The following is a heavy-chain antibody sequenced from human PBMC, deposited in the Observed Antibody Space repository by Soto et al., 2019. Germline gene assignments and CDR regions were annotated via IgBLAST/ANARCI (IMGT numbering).Heavy chain of an antibody. J-gene: IGHJ6*02. Sequence: QVQLVQSGAEVRKPWSSVTVSCKASGGTFSTYGITWVRQAPGQGLEWMGNIIPLIGTANYAQRFRGRVTITADESTTTAYMALTSLRSEDTAVDYCARVVMTTVTASFYYGLDVWGQGTTVTVSS. D-gene: IGHD4-4*01. CDR2: IIPLIGTA. CDR1: GGTFSTYG. V-gene: IGHV1-69*18. CDR3: ARVVMTTVTASFYYGLDV.